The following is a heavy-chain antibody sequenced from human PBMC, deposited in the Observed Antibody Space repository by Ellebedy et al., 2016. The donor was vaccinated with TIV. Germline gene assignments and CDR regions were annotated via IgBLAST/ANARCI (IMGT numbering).Heavy chain of an antibody. J-gene: IGHJ6*02. D-gene: IGHD5-18*01. CDR3: ARSQYSSSQLGMNV. CDR2: IYYTGST. CDR1: AGPISTYY. V-gene: IGHV4-59*01. Sequence: MPSETLSLTCSVSAGPISTYYWSWIRQPPGMGLECIRHIYYTGSTTYNHSLKSRVTISLDKSKNQFSLKLSSVTAADTAVYYCARSQYSSSQLGMNVWGQGTTVTVSS.